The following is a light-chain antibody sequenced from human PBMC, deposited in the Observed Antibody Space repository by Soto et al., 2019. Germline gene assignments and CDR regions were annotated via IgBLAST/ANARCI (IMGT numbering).Light chain of an antibody. CDR1: SSNIETNT. CDR3: AVWDDSLSGMI. CDR2: NNN. J-gene: IGLJ2*01. V-gene: IGLV1-44*01. Sequence: QSVLTQPPSASGTPGQRVTISCFGSSSNIETNTVDWYQHLPGTAPKVLIFNNNQRPSGVPDRFSGSKSGTSASLAISGLQSEDEAHYYCAVWDDSLSGMIFGGGTKLTVL.